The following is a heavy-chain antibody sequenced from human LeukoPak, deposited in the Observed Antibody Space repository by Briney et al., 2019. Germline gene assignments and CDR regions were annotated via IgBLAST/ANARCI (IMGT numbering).Heavy chain of an antibody. V-gene: IGHV1-69*13. CDR2: IIPIFGTA. CDR1: GGTFSSYA. J-gene: IGHJ4*02. D-gene: IGHD3-22*01. CDR3: ARVAAYYYDSSGYYPFDY. Sequence: WASVKVSCRASGGTFSSYAISWVRQAPGQGLEWMGGIIPIFGTANYAQKFQGRVTITADESTSTAYMELSSLRSEDTAVYYCARVAAYYYDSSGYYPFDYWGQGTLVTVSS.